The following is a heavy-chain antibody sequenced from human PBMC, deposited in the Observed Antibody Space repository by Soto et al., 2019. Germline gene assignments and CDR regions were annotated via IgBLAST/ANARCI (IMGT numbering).Heavy chain of an antibody. CDR3: ASFGYGTVTTVYYFDY. D-gene: IGHD4-17*01. CDR1: GGTFSSYA. J-gene: IGHJ4*02. CDR2: IIPIFGTA. V-gene: IGHV1-69*06. Sequence: QVQLVQSGAEVKKPGSSVKVSCKASGGTFSSYAISWVRQAPGQGLEWMGGIIPIFGTANYAQKFQGRVKITADKYTSTAYMELSSLRSEYTAVYYYASFGYGTVTTVYYFDYWGQGTLVTVSS.